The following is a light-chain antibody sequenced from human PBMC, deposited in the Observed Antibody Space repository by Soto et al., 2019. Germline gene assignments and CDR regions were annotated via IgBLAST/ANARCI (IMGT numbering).Light chain of an antibody. V-gene: IGLV2-14*01. Sequence: QSALTQPASVSGSPGQSITISCTGTSSDVGGYNSVSWYQQHPGKAPKLILYDVTDRPSGVSYRFSGSKSGNTASLTISGLQAADEADYFRSSFTSSMTNVFGSGTKVTV. CDR1: SSDVGGYNS. CDR2: DVT. CDR3: SSFTSSMTNV. J-gene: IGLJ1*01.